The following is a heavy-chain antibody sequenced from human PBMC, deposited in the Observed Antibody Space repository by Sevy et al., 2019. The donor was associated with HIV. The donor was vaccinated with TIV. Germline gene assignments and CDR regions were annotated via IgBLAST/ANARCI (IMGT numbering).Heavy chain of an antibody. CDR1: GFTFSSYA. J-gene: IGHJ3*02. D-gene: IGHD3-10*01. Sequence: GGSLRLSCSASGFTFSSYAMHWVRQAPGKGLEYVSAISSNGGSTYYADSVKGRFTISRDNSKNTLYLQMSSLRAEDTAVYYCVKGGYYYGSGSYDAFDIWGQGTMVIVSS. CDR3: VKGGYYYGSGSYDAFDI. V-gene: IGHV3-64D*06. CDR2: ISSNGGST.